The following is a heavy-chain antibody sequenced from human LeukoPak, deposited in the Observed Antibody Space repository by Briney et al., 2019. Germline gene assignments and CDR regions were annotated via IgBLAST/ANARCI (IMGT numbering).Heavy chain of an antibody. CDR3: AREGLGFHQLLFGYFDY. Sequence: ASVKVSCKASGCTFSSYAISWVRQAPGQGLEWMGRIIPIFGTANYAQKFQGRVTITADESTSTAYMELSSLRSEDTAVYYCAREGLGFHQLLFGYFDYWGQGTLVTVSS. V-gene: IGHV1-69*13. J-gene: IGHJ4*02. CDR1: GCTFSSYA. CDR2: IIPIFGTA. D-gene: IGHD2-2*01.